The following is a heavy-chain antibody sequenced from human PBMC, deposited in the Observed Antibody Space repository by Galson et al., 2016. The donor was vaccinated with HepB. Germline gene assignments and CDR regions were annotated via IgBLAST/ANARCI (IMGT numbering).Heavy chain of an antibody. CDR1: GDSVSRNNW. CDR3: ASGGRRVPFDY. D-gene: IGHD2-2*01. V-gene: IGHV4-4*02. Sequence: SETLSLTCAVSGDSVSRNNWWNWVRQPPGKGLEWIGEIYHSGSTRYNTSLKSRVTLSLDESKNHLSLKLASVTAADTAVYYCASGGRRVPFDYWGQGTLVTVSS. J-gene: IGHJ4*02. CDR2: IYHSGST.